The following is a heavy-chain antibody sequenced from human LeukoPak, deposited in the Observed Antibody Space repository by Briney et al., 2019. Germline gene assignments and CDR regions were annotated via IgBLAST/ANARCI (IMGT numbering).Heavy chain of an antibody. D-gene: IGHD3-10*01. J-gene: IGHJ4*02. V-gene: IGHV3-7*01. Sequence: PGGSLRLSCAASGFTFSNYWMSWVRQAPGKGLEWVANIDPDGSETQYVGSVKGRFTISRDNAKNSLYLQMNSLRAEDTAVYYCARDKTMVRGVIAYWGQGTLVTVSS. CDR3: ARDKTMVRGVIAY. CDR1: GFTFSNYW. CDR2: IDPDGSET.